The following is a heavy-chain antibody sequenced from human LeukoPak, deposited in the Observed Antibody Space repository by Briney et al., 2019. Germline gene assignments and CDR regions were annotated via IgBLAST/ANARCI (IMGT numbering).Heavy chain of an antibody. CDR1: GYSFTSYW. CDR2: IYPGDSDT. V-gene: IGHV5-51*01. J-gene: IGHJ4*02. CDR3: ARRYYYGSTYSFDY. Sequence: ESLKISCKGSGYSFTSYWIGWVRQMPGKGLEWMGIIYPGDSDTTYNPSFQGQVTISADKSISTAYLQWSSLKASDSAMYYCARRYYYGSTYSFDYWGQGTLVTVSS. D-gene: IGHD3-10*01.